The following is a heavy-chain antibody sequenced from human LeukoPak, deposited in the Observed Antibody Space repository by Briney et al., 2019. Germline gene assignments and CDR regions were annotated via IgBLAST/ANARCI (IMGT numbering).Heavy chain of an antibody. CDR1: GYTFTSYG. Sequence: ASVKVSCKASGYTFTSYGISWVRQAPGQGLEWMGWISAYNGNTNYAQKLQGRVTMTTDTSTSTAYMELRSLRSDDTAVYYCASLVSGVFGVDAFDVWGQGTMVTVSS. J-gene: IGHJ3*01. CDR2: ISAYNGNT. V-gene: IGHV1-18*01. CDR3: ASLVSGVFGVDAFDV. D-gene: IGHD3-3*01.